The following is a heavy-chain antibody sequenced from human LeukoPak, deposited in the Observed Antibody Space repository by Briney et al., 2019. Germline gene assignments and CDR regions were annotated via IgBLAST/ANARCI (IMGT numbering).Heavy chain of an antibody. V-gene: IGHV3-30-3*01. CDR2: ISFDGSTK. D-gene: IGHD2-21*02. CDR1: GFIFSRYT. Sequence: GRSLRLSCAASGFIFSRYTLHWVRQATGKGLEWVSMISFDGSTKDYADSVKGRFTISRDNSKNTLDLQMTSLRTEDTAVYYCARGVVTAYAAFDSWGQGTQVTVSS. CDR3: ARGVVTAYAAFDS. J-gene: IGHJ4*02.